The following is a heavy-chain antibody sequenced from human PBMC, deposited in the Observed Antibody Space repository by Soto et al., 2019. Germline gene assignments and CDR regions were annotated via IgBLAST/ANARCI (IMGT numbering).Heavy chain of an antibody. V-gene: IGHV3-13*01. CDR2: IGTAGDT. Sequence: GGSLRLSCAASGFTFSSYDMHWVRQATGKGLEWVSAIGTAGDTYYPGSVKGRFTISRENAKNSLYLQMNSLRAGDTAVYYCARAQTNSYLPGAASGGFDYWGQGTLVTVSS. CDR1: GFTFSSYD. J-gene: IGHJ4*02. D-gene: IGHD5-18*01. CDR3: ARAQTNSYLPGAASGGFDY.